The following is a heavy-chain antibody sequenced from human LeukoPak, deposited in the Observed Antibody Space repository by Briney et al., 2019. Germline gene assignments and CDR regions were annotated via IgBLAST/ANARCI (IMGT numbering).Heavy chain of an antibody. D-gene: IGHD6-13*01. Sequence: ASVKVSCKASGYTFTSYGISWVRQAPGQGLEWMGWISAYNGNTNYAQKLQGRVTMTTDTSTSTAYMELRSLRSDDTAVYYCARVGPGIAAACKGGYFDYWGQGTLVTVSS. V-gene: IGHV1-18*01. CDR3: ARVGPGIAAACKGGYFDY. CDR1: GYTFTSYG. CDR2: ISAYNGNT. J-gene: IGHJ4*02.